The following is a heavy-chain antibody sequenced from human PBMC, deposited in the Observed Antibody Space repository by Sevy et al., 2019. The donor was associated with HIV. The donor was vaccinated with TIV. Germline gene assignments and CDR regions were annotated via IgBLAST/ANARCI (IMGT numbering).Heavy chain of an antibody. CDR3: VGEVYAFDI. CDR2: IPSSGSSI. J-gene: IGHJ3*02. V-gene: IGHV3-11*01. CDR1: GFIFSDYY. Sequence: GGSLRLSCEASGFIFSDYYMNWVRQAPGKGLEWISYIPSSGSSIFYADSVKGRFTISRDNAKNSLYLQMNSLRAEDTAVYYGVGEVYAFDIWGQGTMVTVSS.